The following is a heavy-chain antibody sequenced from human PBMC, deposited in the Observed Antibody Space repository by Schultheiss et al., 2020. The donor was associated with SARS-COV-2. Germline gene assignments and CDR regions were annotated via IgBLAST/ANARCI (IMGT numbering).Heavy chain of an antibody. D-gene: IGHD3-9*01. Sequence: ASVKVSCKASGYTFTSYDINWVRQATGQGLEWMGWMNPNSGNTGYAQKFQGRVTMTRNTSISTAYMELSSLRSEDTAVYYCARARYDILTGSSPGWFDPWGQGTLVTVSS. CDR2: MNPNSGNT. V-gene: IGHV1-8*01. CDR1: GYTFTSYD. CDR3: ARARYDILTGSSPGWFDP. J-gene: IGHJ5*02.